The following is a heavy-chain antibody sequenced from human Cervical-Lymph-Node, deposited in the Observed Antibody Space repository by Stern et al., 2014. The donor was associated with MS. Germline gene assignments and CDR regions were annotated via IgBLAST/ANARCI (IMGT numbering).Heavy chain of an antibody. CDR3: ARDTSSPERSDW. CDR1: GFTVSRDY. D-gene: IGHD1-1*01. Sequence: VQLVESGGGVIQPGGSLRLSCTASGFTVSRDYMTWVRQAPGKGLEWDSLSTNDGSTFYTDSVKGRFPISRDDSKNTVYLHMTSLRAEDTSMYYCARDTSSPERSDWWGQGTLVTVSS. J-gene: IGHJ4*02. V-gene: IGHV3-53*01. CDR2: STNDGST.